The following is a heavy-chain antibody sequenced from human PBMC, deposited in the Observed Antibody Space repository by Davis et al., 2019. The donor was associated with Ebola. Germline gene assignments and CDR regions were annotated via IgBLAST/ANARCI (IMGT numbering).Heavy chain of an antibody. V-gene: IGHV3-30-3*01. CDR2: ISYDGSNK. D-gene: IGHD6-13*01. J-gene: IGHJ4*02. CDR3: AREGRWNEGGSSWENDY. CDR1: GFTFSSYA. Sequence: GGSLRLSCAASGFTFSSYAMHWVRQAPGKGLEWVAVISYDGSNKYYADSVKGRFTISRDNSKNTLYLQMNSLRAEDTAVYYCAREGRWNEGGSSWENDYWGQGTLVTVSS.